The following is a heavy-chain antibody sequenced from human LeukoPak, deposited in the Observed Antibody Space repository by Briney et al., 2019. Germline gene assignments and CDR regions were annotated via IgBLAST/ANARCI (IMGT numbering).Heavy chain of an antibody. Sequence: ASVKVSCKASGGTFSSYAFSWVRQAPGQGLEWMGWMNPNSGNTGYAQKFQGRVTMTRNTSISTAYMELSSLRSEDTAVYYCARGDGYSGYLWGQGTLVTVSS. CDR2: MNPNSGNT. V-gene: IGHV1-8*02. CDR3: ARGDGYSGYL. CDR1: GGTFSSYA. D-gene: IGHD5-12*01. J-gene: IGHJ5*02.